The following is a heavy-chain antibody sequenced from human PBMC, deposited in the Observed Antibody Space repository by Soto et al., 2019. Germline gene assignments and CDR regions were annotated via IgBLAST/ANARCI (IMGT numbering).Heavy chain of an antibody. Sequence: GGSLRLSCAASGFTVSSNYMSWVRQAPGKGLEWVSAISGSGGSTYYADSVKGRFTISRDNSKNTLYLQMNSLRAEDTAVYYCAKGRGGIAGLDAFDIWGQGTMVTVSS. D-gene: IGHD6-13*01. V-gene: IGHV3-23*01. CDR2: ISGSGGST. CDR1: GFTVSSNY. J-gene: IGHJ3*02. CDR3: AKGRGGIAGLDAFDI.